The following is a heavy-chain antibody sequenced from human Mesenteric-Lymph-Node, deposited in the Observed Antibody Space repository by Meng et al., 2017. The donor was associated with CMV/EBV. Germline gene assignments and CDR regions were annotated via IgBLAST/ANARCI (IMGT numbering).Heavy chain of an antibody. CDR3: ARDIRADY. V-gene: IGHV3-23*01. D-gene: IGHD3-3*02. CDR1: GFTFYNYP. CDR2: VSGSGGTT. J-gene: IGHJ4*02. Sequence: GESLKISCVASGFTFYNYPMAWVRQAPGKGLEWVSAVSGSGGTTYYAASVKGRFTISRDNAKNLLYLQMNSLRTEDTALYYCARDIRADYWGQGTLVTVSS.